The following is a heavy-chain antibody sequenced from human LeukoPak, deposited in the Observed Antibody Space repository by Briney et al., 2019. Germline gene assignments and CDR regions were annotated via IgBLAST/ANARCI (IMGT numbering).Heavy chain of an antibody. J-gene: IGHJ4*02. CDR1: GYTLTELS. V-gene: IGHV1-24*01. D-gene: IGHD2-2*01. CDR3: ATDLRSQLPSAYYFDY. CDR2: FDPEDGET. Sequence: ASVKVSCKVSGYTLTELSMHWVRQAPGKGLEWTGGFDPEDGETIYAQKFQGRVTMTEDTSTDAAYMELSSLRSEDTAVYYCATDLRSQLPSAYYFDYWGQGTLVTVSS.